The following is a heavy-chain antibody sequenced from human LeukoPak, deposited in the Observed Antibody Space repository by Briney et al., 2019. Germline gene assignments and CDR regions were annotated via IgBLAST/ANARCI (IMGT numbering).Heavy chain of an antibody. J-gene: IGHJ4*02. CDR3: ARDSSSWYAY. CDR2: ISYDGSNN. CDR1: GFTFSSYA. D-gene: IGHD6-13*01. V-gene: IGHV3-30-3*01. Sequence: GGSLRLSCAASGFTFSSYAMHWVRQAPGKGLEWVAVISYDGSNNYYADSVKGRFTISRDNSKNTLYLQMNSLRAEDTAVYYCARDSSSWYAYWGQGTLVTVSS.